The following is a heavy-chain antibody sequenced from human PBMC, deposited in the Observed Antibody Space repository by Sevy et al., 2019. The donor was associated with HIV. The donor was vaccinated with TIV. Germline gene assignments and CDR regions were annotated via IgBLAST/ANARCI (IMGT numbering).Heavy chain of an antibody. CDR3: TKESIRGTYIRGDCDH. CDR2: ISSDGVNH. J-gene: IGHJ4*02. V-gene: IGHV3-30*18. CDR1: GFNFQTFG. D-gene: IGHD3-10*02. Sequence: GGALRLSCSAFGFNFQTFGMHWVRQAPGKGPEWLAVISSDGVNHNYAASLKGRFSISRDNSKCLLFLQMNSLIPNDTAVNFCTKESIRGTYIRGDCDHWGRGTLVTVSS.